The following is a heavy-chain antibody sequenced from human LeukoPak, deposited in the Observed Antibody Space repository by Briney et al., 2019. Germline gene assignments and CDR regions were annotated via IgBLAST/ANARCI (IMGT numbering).Heavy chain of an antibody. V-gene: IGHV4-39*07. D-gene: IGHD3-10*01. J-gene: IGHJ5*02. CDR3: ARVYYSSGSYFFDP. Sequence: SETLSLTCTVSGGSISSSSYYWGWIRQPPGKGLEWIGSIYYSGSTYYNPSLKSRVTISVDTSKNQFSLKLSSVTAADTAVYYCARVYYSSGSYFFDPWGQGTLVTVSS. CDR1: GGSISSSSYY. CDR2: IYYSGST.